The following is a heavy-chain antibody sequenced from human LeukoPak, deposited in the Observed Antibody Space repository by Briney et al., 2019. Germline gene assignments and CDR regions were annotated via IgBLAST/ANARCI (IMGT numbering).Heavy chain of an antibody. CDR1: GYTFTSHY. Sequence: ASVKDSCKASGYTFTSHYMHRVRQAPGQGLEKMGAIHPSGGSTSYAQKFQGRVTMTTDTSTSTVYVELSSLRSDDTAVYYCARASLDAAMVYWYFDLWGRGTLVTVSS. CDR3: ARASLDAAMVYWYFDL. V-gene: IGHV1-46*01. J-gene: IGHJ2*01. D-gene: IGHD5-18*01. CDR2: IHPSGGST.